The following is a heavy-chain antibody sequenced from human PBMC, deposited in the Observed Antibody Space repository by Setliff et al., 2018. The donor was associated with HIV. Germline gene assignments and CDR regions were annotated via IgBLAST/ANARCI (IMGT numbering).Heavy chain of an antibody. J-gene: IGHJ4*02. CDR3: AKKGNGDYHFDY. V-gene: IGHV4-28*05. Sequence: SETLSLTCVVSGYSISRNDWWGWIRQSPGKGLEWIGYIYYSGSIDYNPSLKSRVTMSVDTSKNQFTLKLSSVTAVDTAVYYCAKKGNGDYHFDYWGQGTLVTVSS. CDR1: GYSISRNDW. D-gene: IGHD4-17*01. CDR2: IYYSGSI.